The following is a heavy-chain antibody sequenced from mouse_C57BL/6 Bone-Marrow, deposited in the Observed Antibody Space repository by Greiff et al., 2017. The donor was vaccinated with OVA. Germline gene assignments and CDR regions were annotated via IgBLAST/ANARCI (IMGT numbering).Heavy chain of an antibody. Sequence: QVQLQHPGAELVRPGSSVKLSCKASGYTFTSYWMHWVKQRPIQGLEWIGNIDPSDSETHYNQKFKDKATLTVDKSSSTAYMQLSSLTSEDSAVYYCARLYYWYFDVWGTGTTVTVSS. CDR3: ARLYYWYFDV. CDR2: IDPSDSET. J-gene: IGHJ1*03. CDR1: GYTFTSYW. V-gene: IGHV1-52*01.